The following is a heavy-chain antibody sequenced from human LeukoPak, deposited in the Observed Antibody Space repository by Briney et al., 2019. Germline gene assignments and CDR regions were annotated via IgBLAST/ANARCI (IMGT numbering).Heavy chain of an antibody. J-gene: IGHJ6*03. CDR3: ARGGYYDILTGYYRHYYYYMDV. D-gene: IGHD3-9*01. V-gene: IGHV1-69*13. CDR2: IIPIFGRA. Sequence: ASVKVSCKASGGAFTRYAISWVRQAPGQGLEWMGGIIPIFGRANYAQKFQGRVTITADEVTSTVYMELSSLRSEDTAVYYCARGGYYDILTGYYRHYYYYMDVWGKGTTVTISS. CDR1: GGAFTRYA.